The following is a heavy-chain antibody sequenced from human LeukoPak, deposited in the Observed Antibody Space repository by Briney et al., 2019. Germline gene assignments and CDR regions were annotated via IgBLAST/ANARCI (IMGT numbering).Heavy chain of an antibody. Sequence: ASVKVSCKASRDTFTIYDINGVRQATGRGVEWMGWISTNKGNTNYAQRLQGRVTMTTDTSTGTDYMELRSLRSDGTAIYYCVRDIQWRFDPWGQGTLVTVSS. CDR2: ISTNKGNT. J-gene: IGHJ5*02. V-gene: IGHV1-18*01. CDR3: VRDIQWRFDP. D-gene: IGHD2-8*01. CDR1: RDTFTIYD.